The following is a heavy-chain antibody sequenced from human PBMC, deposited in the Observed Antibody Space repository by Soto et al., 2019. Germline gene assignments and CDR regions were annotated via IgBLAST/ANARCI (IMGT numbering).Heavy chain of an antibody. CDR1: GGTFSSYA. D-gene: IGHD3-3*01. V-gene: IGHV1-69*13. CDR2: IIPIFGTA. Sequence: SVKVSCKASGGTFSSYAISWVRQAPGQGLEWMGGIIPIFGTANYAQKFQGRVTITADESTSTAYMELSSLRSEDTAVYYCARHTLFGVVITQLYGMDVWGQGTTVTVSS. CDR3: ARHTLFGVVITQLYGMDV. J-gene: IGHJ6*02.